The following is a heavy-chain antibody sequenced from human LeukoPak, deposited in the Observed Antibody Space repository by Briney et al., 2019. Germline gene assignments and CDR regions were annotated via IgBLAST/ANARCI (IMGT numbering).Heavy chain of an antibody. CDR3: ARGRYSGYDAYYYYYYYMDV. V-gene: IGHV1-2*02. CDR1: GYTFTGYY. J-gene: IGHJ6*03. Sequence: GASVKVSCKASGYTFTGYYMHWVRQAPGQGLEWMGWINPNSGGTNYAQKFQGRVTMTRDTSISTAYMELSRLRSDDTAVYYCARGRYSGYDAYYYYYYYMDVWGKGTTVTVSS. D-gene: IGHD5-12*01. CDR2: INPNSGGT.